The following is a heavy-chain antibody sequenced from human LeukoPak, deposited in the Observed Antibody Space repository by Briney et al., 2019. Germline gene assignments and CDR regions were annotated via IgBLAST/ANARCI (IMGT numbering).Heavy chain of an antibody. Sequence: GGSLRLSCAASGFTFSSYGMHWVRQAPGKGLEWVAFIRNDGSIKYYADSVKGRFTISRDNSRNTMYLQMNSLRAEDTAEYYCAKSLLTTASGTGRAFDIWGQGTMVTVSA. CDR2: IRNDGSIK. V-gene: IGHV3-30*02. CDR1: GFTFSSYG. CDR3: AKSLLTTASGTGRAFDI. D-gene: IGHD1-26*01. J-gene: IGHJ3*02.